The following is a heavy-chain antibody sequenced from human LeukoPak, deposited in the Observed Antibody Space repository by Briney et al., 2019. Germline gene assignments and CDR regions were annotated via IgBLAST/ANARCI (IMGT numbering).Heavy chain of an antibody. CDR3: ASFSRGYSYGFGSGHYYYYYGMDV. D-gene: IGHD5-18*01. CDR2: TNHSGST. Sequence: PSETLSLTCAVYGGSFSGYYWSWIRQPPGKGLEWIGETNHSGSTNYNPSLKSRVTISVDTSKNQFSLKLSSVTAADTAVYYCASFSRGYSYGFGSGHYYYYYGMDVWGQGTTVTVSS. V-gene: IGHV4-34*01. J-gene: IGHJ6*02. CDR1: GGSFSGYY.